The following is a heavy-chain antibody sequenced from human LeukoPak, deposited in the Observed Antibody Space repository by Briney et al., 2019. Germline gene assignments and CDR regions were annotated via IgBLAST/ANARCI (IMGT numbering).Heavy chain of an antibody. CDR2: ISPGGGTT. CDR1: GFAFGSEA. CDR3: AKDESSRIAADNY. Sequence: GGSLRLSCAVSGFAFGSEAMSWVRQSPARGLEWVASISPGGGTTYYADYVKGRFTISRDNSNNSLFVQMNSLRAEDTAVYYCAKDESSRIAADNYWGQGTLVTVSS. J-gene: IGHJ4*02. V-gene: IGHV3-23*01. D-gene: IGHD6-25*01.